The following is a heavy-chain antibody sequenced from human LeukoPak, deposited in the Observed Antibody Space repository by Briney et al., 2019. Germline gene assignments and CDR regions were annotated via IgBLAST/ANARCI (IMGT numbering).Heavy chain of an antibody. J-gene: IGHJ4*02. Sequence: GGSLRLSCAASGFTFSSYGMHWVRQAPGKGLEWVAFIRYDGSNKYYADSVKGRLTISRDNSKNTLYLQMDSLRAEDTAVYYCARGPTNGQAFDYWGQGTLVSVSS. CDR1: GFTFSSYG. D-gene: IGHD2-8*01. V-gene: IGHV3-30*02. CDR2: IRYDGSNK. CDR3: ARGPTNGQAFDY.